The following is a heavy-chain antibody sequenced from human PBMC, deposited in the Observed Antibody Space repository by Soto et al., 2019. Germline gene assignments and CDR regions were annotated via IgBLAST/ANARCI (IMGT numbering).Heavy chain of an antibody. D-gene: IGHD3-10*01. CDR2: IIPIFGTA. CDR1: GGTFSSYA. J-gene: IGHJ6*02. CDR3: ARATMVXGVIITVGYYYYYGMDV. V-gene: IGHV1-69*13. Sequence: GASVRVSCKASGGTFSSYAISWVRQAPGQGLEWMGGIIPIFGTANYAQKFQGRVTITADESTSTAYMELSSLRSEDTAVYYCARATMVXGVIITVGYYYYYGMDVWGQGTTVTVSS.